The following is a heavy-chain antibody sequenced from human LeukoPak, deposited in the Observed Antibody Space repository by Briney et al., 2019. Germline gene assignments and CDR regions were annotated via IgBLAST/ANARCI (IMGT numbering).Heavy chain of an antibody. CDR3: ARGDFNYYGSGSTLLDY. Sequence: PGGSLRLSCAASGFTFDDYGMSWVRQAPGKGLEWVSGINWNGGSTGYADSVKGRFTISRDNAKNSLYLEMNSLRAEDTAVYYCARGDFNYYGSGSTLLDYWGQGTLVTVSS. CDR2: INWNGGST. D-gene: IGHD3-10*01. CDR1: GFTFDDYG. V-gene: IGHV3-20*04. J-gene: IGHJ4*02.